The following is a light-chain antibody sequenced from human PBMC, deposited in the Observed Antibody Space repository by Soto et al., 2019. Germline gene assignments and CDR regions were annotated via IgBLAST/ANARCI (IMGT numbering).Light chain of an antibody. J-gene: IGKJ1*01. Sequence: DIQMTQSPSSLSASVGDRVTITCRASQSISSYLNWYQQKPGKAPELLIYAASSLQSGVPSRFSGSGSGTDFTLTISSLQPEDFATYYWQPSGDTPPWTFGQGTKVEIK. CDR2: AAS. CDR3: QPSGDTPPWT. V-gene: IGKV1-39*01. CDR1: QSISSY.